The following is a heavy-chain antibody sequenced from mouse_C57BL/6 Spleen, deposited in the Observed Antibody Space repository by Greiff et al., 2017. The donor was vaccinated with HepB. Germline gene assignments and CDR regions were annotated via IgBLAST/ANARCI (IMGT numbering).Heavy chain of an antibody. CDR1: GFTFSSYA. CDR2: ISSGGDYI. V-gene: IGHV5-9-1*02. J-gene: IGHJ2*01. D-gene: IGHD2-2*01. CDR3: TRDFYYGYGGYFDY. Sequence: EVLLVESGEGLVKPGGSLKLSCAASGFTFSSYAMSWVRQTPEKRLEWVAYISSGGDYIYYADTVKGRFTISRDNARNTLYLQMSSLKSEDTAMYYCTRDFYYGYGGYFDYWGQGTTLTVSS.